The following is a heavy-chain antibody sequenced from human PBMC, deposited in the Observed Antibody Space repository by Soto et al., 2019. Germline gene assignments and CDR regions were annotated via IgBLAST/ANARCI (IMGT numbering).Heavy chain of an antibody. CDR1: GGSISSSNC. CDR3: ARVEGRFYYGMDV. J-gene: IGHJ6*02. CDR2: IYHSGSA. Sequence: SETLSLTCAVSGGSISSSNCWSWVRQPPGKGLEWIGEIYHSGSANYNPSLKSRVTISVDKSKNQFSLKLSSVTAADTAVYYCARVEGRFYYGMDVWGQGTTVT. V-gene: IGHV4-4*02.